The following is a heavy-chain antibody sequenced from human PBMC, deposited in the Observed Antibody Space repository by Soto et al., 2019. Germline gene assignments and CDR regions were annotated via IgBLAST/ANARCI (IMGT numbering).Heavy chain of an antibody. V-gene: IGHV1-18*01. D-gene: IGHD5-18*01. CDR3: ARPTHGYSYGDYAFDI. Sequence: ASVKVSCKASGYTFTSYGISWVRQAPGQGLEWMGWISAYNGSTSYAQKFQGRVTMTRDTSTSTVYMELSSLRSEDTAVYYCARPTHGYSYGDYAFDIWGQGTMVTVSS. CDR2: ISAYNGST. CDR1: GYTFTSYG. J-gene: IGHJ3*02.